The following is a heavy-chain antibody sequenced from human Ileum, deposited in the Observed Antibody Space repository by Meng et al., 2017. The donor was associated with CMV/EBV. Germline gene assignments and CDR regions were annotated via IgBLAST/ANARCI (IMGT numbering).Heavy chain of an antibody. Sequence: QVQLNGPRPCLLNPSQTLPPTCTVSGASISRSTYDWGWIRQPPGKGLEWIGSIYYSGGTYYNPSLKSRVTISVDTSKNQFSLKLNSVTAADTAVYYCASGDSLRAVDFWGQGTLVTVSS. D-gene: IGHD2-21*02. CDR3: ASGDSLRAVDF. V-gene: IGHV4-39*07. J-gene: IGHJ4*02. CDR2: IYYSGGT. CDR1: GASISRSTYD.